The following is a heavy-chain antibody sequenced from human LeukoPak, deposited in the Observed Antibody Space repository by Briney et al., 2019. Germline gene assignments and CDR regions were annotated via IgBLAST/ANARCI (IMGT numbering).Heavy chain of an antibody. D-gene: IGHD3-10*01. V-gene: IGHV3-30*03. CDR2: ISYDGSNK. CDR3: ARDTPYYSGDYGMDV. J-gene: IGHJ6*02. CDR1: GFTFSSYG. Sequence: GRSLRLSCAASGFTFSSYGMHWVRQAPGKGLEWVAVISYDGSNKYYADSVKGRFTISRDNSKDTLYLQMNSLRAEDTAVYYCARDTPYYSGDYGMDVWGQGTTVTVSS.